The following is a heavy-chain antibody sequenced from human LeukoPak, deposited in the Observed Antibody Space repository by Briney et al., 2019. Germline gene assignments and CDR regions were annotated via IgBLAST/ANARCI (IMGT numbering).Heavy chain of an antibody. Sequence: ASVKVSCKVSGYTFTSYDINWVRQATGQGLEWMGWMSPKSGNTGYAQKFQGRVTMTSYTPISTAYMELSSLGSEDTAVYYCARGHANYDTLAGYSIYAMDVWGQGTTVTVSS. D-gene: IGHD3-9*01. CDR1: GYTFTSYD. CDR3: ARGHANYDTLAGYSIYAMDV. CDR2: MSPKSGNT. J-gene: IGHJ6*02. V-gene: IGHV1-8*01.